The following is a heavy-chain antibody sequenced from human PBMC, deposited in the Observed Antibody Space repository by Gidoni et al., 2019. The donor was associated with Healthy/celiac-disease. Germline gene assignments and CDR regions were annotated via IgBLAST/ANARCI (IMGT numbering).Heavy chain of an antibody. D-gene: IGHD3-22*01. CDR2: IYWNDDK. CDR3: AHSQRPRRSTLSYYYDSSGYYWGGEDYFDY. CDR1: GFSLSTSGVG. Sequence: QITLKESGPTLVKPTQTLTLTCTFSGFSLSTSGVGVGWIRQPPGKALEWLALIYWNDDKRYSPTLKSRLTITKDTSKNQVVLTMTNMDPVDTATYYCAHSQRPRRSTLSYYYDSSGYYWGGEDYFDYWGQGTLVTVSS. V-gene: IGHV2-5*01. J-gene: IGHJ4*02.